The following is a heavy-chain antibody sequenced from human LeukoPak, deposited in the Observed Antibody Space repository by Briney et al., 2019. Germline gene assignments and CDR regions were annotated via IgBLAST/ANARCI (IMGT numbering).Heavy chain of an antibody. J-gene: IGHJ4*02. V-gene: IGHV4-30-4*01. CDR1: GGSISSGDYY. CDR3: ARATDSIAAAGTNYFDY. D-gene: IGHD6-13*01. CDR2: IYYSGST. Sequence: SETLSLTCTVSGGSISSGDYYWSWIRQPPGKGLEWIGYIYYSGSTYYNPSLKSRVTISVDTSKNQFSLKLSSVTAADTAVYYCARATDSIAAAGTNYFDYWGQGTLVTVSS.